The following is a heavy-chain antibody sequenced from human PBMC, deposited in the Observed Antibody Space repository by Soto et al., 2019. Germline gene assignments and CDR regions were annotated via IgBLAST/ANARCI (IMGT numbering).Heavy chain of an antibody. J-gene: IGHJ5*02. D-gene: IGHD4-17*01. CDR2: IYYSGST. Sequence: SETLSLTCTVSGGSISSSSYYWGWIRQPPGKGLEWIGSIYYSGSTYYNPSLKSRVTISVDTSKNQFSLKLSSVTAADTAVCYCARKLMTTVTTVWFDPWGQGTLVTVSS. CDR1: GGSISSSSYY. CDR3: ARKLMTTVTTVWFDP. V-gene: IGHV4-39*01.